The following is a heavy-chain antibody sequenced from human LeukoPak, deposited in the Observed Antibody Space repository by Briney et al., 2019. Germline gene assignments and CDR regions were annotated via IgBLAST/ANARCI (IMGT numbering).Heavy chain of an antibody. CDR3: ARQRPGDYGDYDPGYFDY. V-gene: IGHV4-59*08. D-gene: IGHD4-17*01. CDR1: GGSISSYY. CDR2: IYYSGST. Sequence: PSETLSLTCTVSGGSISSYYWSWIRQPPGKGLEWIGYIYYSGSTNYNPSLKSRVTISVDTSKNQFSLKLSSVTAADTAVYYCARQRPGDYGDYDPGYFDYWGQGTLVTVSS. J-gene: IGHJ4*02.